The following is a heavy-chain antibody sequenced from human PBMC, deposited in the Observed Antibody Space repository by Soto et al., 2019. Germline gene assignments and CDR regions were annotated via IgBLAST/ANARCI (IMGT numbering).Heavy chain of an antibody. Sequence: SETLSLTCVVSGGPISSGGYSRTWIRQPPGRGLEWIGYISQSGSADYNPSLKSRVTISVDTSKNQFSLRLSSVTAADTAVYYCARDRNGLGGIDFWGQGILVTV. CDR3: ARDRNGLGGIDF. CDR1: GGPISSGGYS. CDR2: ISQSGSA. J-gene: IGHJ4*02. V-gene: IGHV4-30-2*01. D-gene: IGHD1-1*01.